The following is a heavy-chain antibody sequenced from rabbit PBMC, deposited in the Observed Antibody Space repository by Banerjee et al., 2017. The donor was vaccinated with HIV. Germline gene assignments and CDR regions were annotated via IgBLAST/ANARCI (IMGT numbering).Heavy chain of an antibody. CDR2: IDNSSGVT. CDR1: GFSFNSNA. D-gene: IGHD1-1*01. Sequence: QEQLEESGGDLVKPGASLTLTCTASGFSFNSNAMCWVRQAPGKGLELIACIDNSSGVTYYASWAKGRFTISKTSSTTVTLQMTSLTAADTATYFCARDGSDSDYPYYFNLWGPGTLVTVS. V-gene: IGHV1S45*01. J-gene: IGHJ4*01. CDR3: ARDGSDSDYPYYFNL.